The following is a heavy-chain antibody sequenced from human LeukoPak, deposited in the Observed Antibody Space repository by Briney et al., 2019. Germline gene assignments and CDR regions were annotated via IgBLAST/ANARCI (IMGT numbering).Heavy chain of an antibody. V-gene: IGHV3-23*01. D-gene: IGHD3-22*01. Sequence: GGSLRLSCAASGFTFSSYAMSWVRQAPVKGLEWVSAISGSGGSTYYADSVKGRFTISRDNSKNTLYLQMHSLRAEDTAVYYCAKDAEVRTYYYDSSGSGLLDYWGQGTLVTVSS. CDR1: GFTFSSYA. CDR3: AKDAEVRTYYYDSSGSGLLDY. CDR2: ISGSGGST. J-gene: IGHJ4*02.